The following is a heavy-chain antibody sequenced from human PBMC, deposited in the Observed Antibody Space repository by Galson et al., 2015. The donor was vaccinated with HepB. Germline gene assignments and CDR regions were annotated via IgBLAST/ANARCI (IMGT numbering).Heavy chain of an antibody. CDR2: ISGSGAFT. D-gene: IGHD1-26*01. J-gene: IGHJ4*02. CDR1: GFIFKNHA. CDR3: AKDSVSGSYLPTYFDS. Sequence: SLRLSCAPSGFIFKNHAMTWVRQAPGKGLEWVSSISGSGAFTYYADSVKGRFTIPSDNSKNMVHLQMNSLRAEDTAFYYCAKDSVSGSYLPTYFDSWGQGTLVTVSS. V-gene: IGHV3-23*01.